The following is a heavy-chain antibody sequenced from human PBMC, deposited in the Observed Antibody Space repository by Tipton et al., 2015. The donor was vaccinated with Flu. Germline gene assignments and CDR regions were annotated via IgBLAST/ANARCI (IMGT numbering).Heavy chain of an antibody. J-gene: IGHJ6*02. CDR2: ITWNGISA. D-gene: IGHD3-22*01. V-gene: IGHV3-9*01. CDR3: AKDMRDSSSLDYYYYSGMAV. Sequence: SLRLSCAASGFTFVDYPMLWVRQAPGKGLEWVSSITWNGISAGYAASVKGRFTIYRDNTKNSLYLQMDSLKTEDTALYYCAKDMRDSSSLDYYYYSGMAVWGQGTAVTVSS. CDR1: GFTFVDYP.